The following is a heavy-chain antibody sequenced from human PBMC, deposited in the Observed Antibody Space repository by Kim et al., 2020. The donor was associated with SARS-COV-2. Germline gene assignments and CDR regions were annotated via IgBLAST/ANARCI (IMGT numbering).Heavy chain of an antibody. D-gene: IGHD2-15*01. CDR2: IIPIFGTT. Sequence: SVKVSCKASGGTFSSYAISWVRQAPGQGLEWMGGIIPIFGTTNYAQKFQGRVTITADESTSTAYMELSSLRSEDTAVYYCARKRVQYCSGGSCYMDNYYYYGMDVWGQGTTVNVSS. CDR3: ARKRVQYCSGGSCYMDNYYYYGMDV. CDR1: GGTFSSYA. V-gene: IGHV1-69*13. J-gene: IGHJ6*02.